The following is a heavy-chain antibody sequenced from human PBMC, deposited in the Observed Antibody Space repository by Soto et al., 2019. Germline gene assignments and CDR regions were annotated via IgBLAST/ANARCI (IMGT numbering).Heavy chain of an antibody. CDR1: GYSFTTYG. Sequence: QVQLVQSGGEVKKPGASVKVACKTSGYSFTTYGISWVRQAPGQGLEWMGWISAYNGNTNYAQKLQGRVTMTTDTSTSTVYMELRSLRSDDTAVYYCAREGPAPYYSYGMDVWGQGSTVTVSS. V-gene: IGHV1-18*01. CDR3: AREGPAPYYSYGMDV. CDR2: ISAYNGNT. J-gene: IGHJ6*02.